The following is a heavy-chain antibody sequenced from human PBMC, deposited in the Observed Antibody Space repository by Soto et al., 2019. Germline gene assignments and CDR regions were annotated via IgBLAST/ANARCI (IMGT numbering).Heavy chain of an antibody. J-gene: IGHJ4*02. CDR3: AHRVLRTVFGLVTTTAIYFDF. Sequence: QITLNESGPTQVKPRQTLTLTCTFSGFSLTTSGVGVGWIRQSPGKAPEWLALIYWDDDKRYSPSLKSRLTITKDNSKNHVVMTMADLDPADTATYSCAHRVLRTVFGLVTTTAIYFDFWGQGTPVAVSS. CDR2: IYWDDDK. CDR1: GFSLTTSGVG. V-gene: IGHV2-5*02. D-gene: IGHD3-3*01.